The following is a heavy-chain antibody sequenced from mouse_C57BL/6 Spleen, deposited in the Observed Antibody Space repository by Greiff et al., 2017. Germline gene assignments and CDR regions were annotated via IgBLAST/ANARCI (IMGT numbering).Heavy chain of an antibody. J-gene: IGHJ4*01. CDR3: ARRGIYGNAYAMDY. V-gene: IGHV1-55*01. CDR2: IYPGSGST. CDR1: GYTFTSYW. D-gene: IGHD2-1*01. Sequence: QVQLQQPGAELVKPGASVKMSCKASGYTFTSYWITWVKQRPGQGLEWIGDIYPGSGSTNYNEKFKSKATLTVDTSSSTAYTQLSSLTSEDSAVYYWARRGIYGNAYAMDYWGQGTSVTVSS.